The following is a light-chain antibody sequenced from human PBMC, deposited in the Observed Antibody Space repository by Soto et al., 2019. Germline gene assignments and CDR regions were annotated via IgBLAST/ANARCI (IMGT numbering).Light chain of an antibody. Sequence: DIVMTQTPLSSPVTLGQPASISCRSSQSLVHSDGNTYWSWLQQRLGQPPRLLIYMMSNRCSGVPDRCSGRGAEPDFTLKISRGEAEDVGVYYCMRDTQPYTFGQGTKLEIK. V-gene: IGKV2-24*01. CDR1: QSLVHSDGNTY. J-gene: IGKJ2*01. CDR3: MRDTQPYT. CDR2: MMS.